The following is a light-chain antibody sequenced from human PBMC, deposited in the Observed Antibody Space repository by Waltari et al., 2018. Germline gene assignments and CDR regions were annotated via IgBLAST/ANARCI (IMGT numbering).Light chain of an antibody. CDR2: VKN. CDR1: SSNIGEGYD. V-gene: IGLV1-40*01. J-gene: IGLJ3*02. CDR3: QSYDSSLSVWV. Sequence: QSVLTQPPSVSGAPGQRVTISCTGSSSNIGEGYDVNWYQQLPGTAPKLLIHVKNKRPSEVPDRFLSAKSGTSASLAITGLQAEDEADYYCQSYDSSLSVWVFGGGTKLTVL.